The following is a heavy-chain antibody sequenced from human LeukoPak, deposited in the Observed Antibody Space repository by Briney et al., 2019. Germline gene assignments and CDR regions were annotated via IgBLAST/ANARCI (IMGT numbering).Heavy chain of an antibody. CDR3: ARDGWQLGDAFDI. CDR2: ISSSSSYI. J-gene: IGHJ3*02. D-gene: IGHD6-6*01. Sequence: PGGSLRLSCAASGFTVSSNYMSWVRQAPGKGLEWASSISSSSSYIYYADSVKGRFTISRDNAKNSLYLQMNSLRAEDTAVYYCARDGWQLGDAFDIWGQGTMVTVSS. CDR1: GFTVSSNY. V-gene: IGHV3-21*01.